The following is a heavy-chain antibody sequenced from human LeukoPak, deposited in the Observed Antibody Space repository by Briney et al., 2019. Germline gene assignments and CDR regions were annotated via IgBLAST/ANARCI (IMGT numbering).Heavy chain of an antibody. CDR3: AKLAPYYYDSSGYYSEY. CDR1: GFTFSSYA. Sequence: GGSLRLSCAAPGFTFSSYAMHWVRQAPGKGLEWVAVISYDGSNKYYADSVKGRFTISRDNSKNTLYLQMNSLRAEDTAVYYCAKLAPYYYDSSGYYSEYWGQGTLVTVSS. CDR2: ISYDGSNK. V-gene: IGHV3-30-3*02. J-gene: IGHJ4*02. D-gene: IGHD3-22*01.